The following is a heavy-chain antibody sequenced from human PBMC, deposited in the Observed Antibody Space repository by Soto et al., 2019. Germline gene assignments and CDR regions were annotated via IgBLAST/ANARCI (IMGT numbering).Heavy chain of an antibody. CDR3: AKEGHSSNRYYYYYYMDV. CDR1: GFTFSSYA. D-gene: IGHD6-13*01. J-gene: IGHJ6*03. V-gene: IGHV3-23*01. CDR2: ISGSGGST. Sequence: GESLKISCAASGFTFSSYAMSWVRQAPGKGLEWVSAISGSGGSTYYADSVKGRFTISRDNSKNTLYLQMNSLRAEDTAVYYCAKEGHSSNRYYYYYYMDVWGKGTTVTVSS.